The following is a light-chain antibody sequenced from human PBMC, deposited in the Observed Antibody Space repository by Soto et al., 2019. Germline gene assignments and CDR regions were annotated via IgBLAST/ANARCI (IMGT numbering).Light chain of an antibody. Sequence: SSELTQPPSVSVAPGKTARITCGGNNIGSKSVHWYQQKPGQAPVLVIYYDSDRPSGIPERFSGSNSGNTATLTISRVEAGDEADYYCQVWDSSSDRYYVFGTGTKLTVL. CDR3: QVWDSSSDRYYV. CDR1: NIGSKS. V-gene: IGLV3-21*04. J-gene: IGLJ1*01. CDR2: YDS.